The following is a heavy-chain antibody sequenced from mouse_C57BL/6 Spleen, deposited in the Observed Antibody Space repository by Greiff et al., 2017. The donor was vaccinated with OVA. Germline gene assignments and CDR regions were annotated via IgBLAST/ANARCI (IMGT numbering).Heavy chain of an antibody. CDR3: ARGNYGSSWRGWYFDV. CDR2: ISYSGST. J-gene: IGHJ1*03. CDR1: GYSITSGYD. Sequence: EVQLQQSGPGMVKPSQSLSLTCTVTGYSITSGYDWHWIRHFPGNKLEWMGYISYSGSTNYNPSLKSRISITHDTSKNQFFLKLNSVTTEDTATYYCARGNYGSSWRGWYFDVWGTGTTVTVSS. D-gene: IGHD1-1*01. V-gene: IGHV3-1*01.